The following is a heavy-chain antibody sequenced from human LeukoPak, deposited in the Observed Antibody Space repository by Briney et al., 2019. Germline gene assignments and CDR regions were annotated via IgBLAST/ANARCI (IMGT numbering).Heavy chain of an antibody. V-gene: IGHV3-74*01. CDR3: TRDAGHCHSSGCWKPSDY. J-gene: IGHJ4*02. D-gene: IGHD3-22*01. CDR1: GFNFRSYW. Sequence: PGGPLRLSCAASGFNFRSYWMQWVRQVPGKGPVWVARINSDDTDTYADSVKGRFTISRDNANNMLYLQMNSLKADDTAVYYCTRDAGHCHSSGCWKPSDYWGQGALVTVSS. CDR2: INSDDTDT.